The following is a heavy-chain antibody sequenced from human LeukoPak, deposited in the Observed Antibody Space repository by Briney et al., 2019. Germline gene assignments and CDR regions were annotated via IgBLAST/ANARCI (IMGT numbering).Heavy chain of an antibody. CDR2: ISSSSSYI. D-gene: IGHD6-13*01. Sequence: GGSLRLSCAASGFTFKTYTMHWVRQAPGMGLEWVSSISSSSSYIFYADSVKGRFTISRDNAKNSLYLQMSSLRAEDAAVYYCAKEPYSSSWYYDYWGQGTLVTVSS. J-gene: IGHJ4*02. CDR1: GFTFKTYT. CDR3: AKEPYSSSWYYDY. V-gene: IGHV3-21*01.